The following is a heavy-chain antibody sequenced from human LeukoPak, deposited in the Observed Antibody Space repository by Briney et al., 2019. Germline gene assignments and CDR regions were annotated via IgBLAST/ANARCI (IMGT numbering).Heavy chain of an antibody. V-gene: IGHV5-51*01. CDR2: IYPGDPDT. CDR3: ARVDYYGSGSAYYYYGMDV. J-gene: IGHJ6*02. CDR1: GYSFTSYW. D-gene: IGHD3-10*01. Sequence: GESLKISCKGSGYSFTSYWIGWVRQMPGKGLEWMGIIYPGDPDTRYSPSFQGQVTISADKSISTAYLQWSSLKASDTAMYYCARVDYYGSGSAYYYYGMDVWGQGTTVTVSS.